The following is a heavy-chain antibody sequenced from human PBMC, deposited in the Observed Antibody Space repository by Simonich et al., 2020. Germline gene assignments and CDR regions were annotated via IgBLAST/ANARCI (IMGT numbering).Heavy chain of an antibody. CDR1: GYTFTGYY. CDR3: ARGRIAAAGTYYYYYMDV. V-gene: IGHV1-2*02. CDR2: SNPNRGGT. J-gene: IGHJ6*03. Sequence: QVQLVQSGAEVKKPGASVKVSCKASGYTFTGYYMHWVRQAPGQGLEWMGWSNPNRGGTNYAQKVQGRVTMTRDTSISTAYMELSRLRSDDTAVYYCARGRIAAAGTYYYYYMDVWGKGTTVTVSS. D-gene: IGHD6-13*01.